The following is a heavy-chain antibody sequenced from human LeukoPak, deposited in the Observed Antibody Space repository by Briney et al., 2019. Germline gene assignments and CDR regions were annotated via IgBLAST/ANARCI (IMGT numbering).Heavy chain of an antibody. Sequence: SQTLSLTCTVSGGSISSGSYYWSWIRQPAGKRLEWIGRIYSSGSTNYNPSLKSRVTISVDTSKNQFSLKLSSVTAADTAVYYCARDLDCTNGVCFSFDPWGQGTLVTVSS. CDR2: IYSSGST. J-gene: IGHJ5*02. CDR1: GGSISSGSYY. V-gene: IGHV4-61*02. CDR3: ARDLDCTNGVCFSFDP. D-gene: IGHD2-8*01.